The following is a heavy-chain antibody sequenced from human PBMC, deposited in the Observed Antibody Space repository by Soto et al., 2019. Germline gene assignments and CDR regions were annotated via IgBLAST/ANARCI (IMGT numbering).Heavy chain of an antibody. Sequence: NPSETLSLTCAVSGGSITSYYWSWIRQPPGKGLEWIASIYYRGTTSHNPSLKSRVTISVDMSKNQFSLKLTSVTAADTAVYFCARLDTVANYFDYWGQGALVTVSS. J-gene: IGHJ4*02. V-gene: IGHV4-59*01. D-gene: IGHD1-1*01. CDR1: GGSITSYY. CDR3: ARLDTVANYFDY. CDR2: IYYRGTT.